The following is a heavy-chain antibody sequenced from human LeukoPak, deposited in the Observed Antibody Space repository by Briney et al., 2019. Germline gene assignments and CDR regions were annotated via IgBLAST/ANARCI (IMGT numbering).Heavy chain of an antibody. J-gene: IGHJ4*02. CDR2: ISNSGSTI. Sequence: GSLRLSCAVSGFTFSSYEMNWVRQAPGKGLEWVSHISNSGSTIYYADSVKGRFTASRDNAKNSLYLQMNSLRAEDTAVYYCARGVYCSGGSCYFKFDYWGQGTLVTVSS. CDR3: ARGVYCSGGSCYFKFDY. CDR1: GFTFSSYE. D-gene: IGHD2-15*01. V-gene: IGHV3-48*03.